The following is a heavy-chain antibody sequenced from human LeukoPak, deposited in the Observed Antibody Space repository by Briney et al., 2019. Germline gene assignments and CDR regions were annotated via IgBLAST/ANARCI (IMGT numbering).Heavy chain of an antibody. J-gene: IGHJ3*02. D-gene: IGHD6-19*01. CDR1: GFTFSSYA. Sequence: GGSLRLSCAASGFTFSSYAMHWVRQAPGKGLEWVAVISYDGSNKYYADSVKGRFTISRDNAKNSLYLQMNSLRAEDTAEYYCARDLRQWLVGSVAFDIWGQGTMVTVSS. V-gene: IGHV3-30-3*01. CDR3: ARDLRQWLVGSVAFDI. CDR2: ISYDGSNK.